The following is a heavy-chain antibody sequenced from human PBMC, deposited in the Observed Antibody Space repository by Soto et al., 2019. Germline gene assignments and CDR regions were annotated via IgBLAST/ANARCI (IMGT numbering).Heavy chain of an antibody. V-gene: IGHV3-23*01. J-gene: IGHJ6*02. CDR1: GFTFSSYA. D-gene: IGHD3-10*01. Sequence: PGGSLRLSCAASGFTFSSYAMSWVRQAPGKGLEWVSSISGSGGSTYYADSVKGRFTISRDNSKNTLYLQMNSLRAEDTAVYFCAKGIAVRGLTKTYYYYYGMDVWRQVTTVAVS. CDR2: ISGSGGST. CDR3: AKGIAVRGLTKTYYYYYGMDV.